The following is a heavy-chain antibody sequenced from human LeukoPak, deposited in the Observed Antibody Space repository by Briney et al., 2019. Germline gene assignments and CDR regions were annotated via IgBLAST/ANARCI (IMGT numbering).Heavy chain of an antibody. V-gene: IGHV4-34*01. CDR2: INHSGST. J-gene: IGHJ4*02. D-gene: IGHD3-22*01. CDR3: ARGRDSSGYYVVGFYY. Sequence: SETLSLTCAVYGGSFSGYYWSWIRQPPGKGLEWIGEINHSGSTNYNPSLKSRVTISVDTSKNQFSLKLSSVTAADTAVYYCARGRDSSGYYVVGFYYWGQGTLVTVSS. CDR1: GGSFSGYY.